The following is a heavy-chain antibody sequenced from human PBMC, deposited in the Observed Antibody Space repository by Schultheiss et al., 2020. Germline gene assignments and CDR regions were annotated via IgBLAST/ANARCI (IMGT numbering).Heavy chain of an antibody. CDR1: GGSISSYY. D-gene: IGHD3-3*01. V-gene: IGHV4-59*01. Sequence: SETLSLTCTVSGGSISSYYWSWTRQPPGKGLEFIGYIYYSGSTNYNPSLKSRVTISVDTSKNQFSLTLSSVTAADTAVYYCARGTYYDFWSGYSAQYYYYMDVWGKGTTVTVSS. J-gene: IGHJ6*03. CDR3: ARGTYYDFWSGYSAQYYYYMDV. CDR2: IYYSGST.